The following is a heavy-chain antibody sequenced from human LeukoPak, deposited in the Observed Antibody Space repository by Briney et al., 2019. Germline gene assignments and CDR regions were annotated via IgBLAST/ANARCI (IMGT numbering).Heavy chain of an antibody. V-gene: IGHV3-21*01. CDR3: ARLPLYSSGWYFYYYYMDV. CDR2: ISSSSSYI. J-gene: IGHJ6*03. CDR1: GFTFSSYS. Sequence: GGSLRLSCAASGFTFSSYSMNWVRQAPGKGLEWVSSISSSSSYIYYADSVKGRFTISRDNAKNSLYLQMNSLRAEDTAVYYCARLPLYSSGWYFYYYYMDVWAKGPRSPSP. D-gene: IGHD6-19*01.